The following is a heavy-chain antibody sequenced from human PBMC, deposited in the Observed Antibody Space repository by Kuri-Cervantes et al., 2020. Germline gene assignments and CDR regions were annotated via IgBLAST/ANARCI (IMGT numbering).Heavy chain of an antibody. J-gene: IGHJ4*02. Sequence: GESLKISCAVSGFTVSGDYMTWVRQAPGKGLESVANIRQDSSEIFYADSVRGRFTISRDNAKNSVYLQMNSLRAEDTAMYYCARDHATSWSVRDSWGQGTLVTVSS. D-gene: IGHD2-2*01. CDR3: ARDHATSWSVRDS. CDR1: GFTVSGDY. V-gene: IGHV3-7*01. CDR2: IRQDSSEI.